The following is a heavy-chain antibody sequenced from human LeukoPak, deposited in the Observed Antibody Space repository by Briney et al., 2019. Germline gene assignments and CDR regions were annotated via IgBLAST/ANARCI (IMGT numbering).Heavy chain of an antibody. V-gene: IGHV3-7*04. CDR1: GFTFSSYW. D-gene: IGHD1-26*01. J-gene: IGHJ5*02. CDR3: ARVRWELLLRHWFDP. Sequence: GGSLRLSCAASGFTFSSYWMSWVRQAPGKGLEWVANIKQDGSEKYYVDSVKGRFTISRDNAKNSLYLQMNSLRAEDTAVYYCARVRWELLLRHWFDPWGQGTLVTASS. CDR2: IKQDGSEK.